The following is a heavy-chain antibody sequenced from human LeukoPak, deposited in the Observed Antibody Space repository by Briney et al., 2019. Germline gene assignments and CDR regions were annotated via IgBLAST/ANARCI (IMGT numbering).Heavy chain of an antibody. V-gene: IGHV3-30*15. J-gene: IGHJ4*02. CDR2: ISYDGSKK. CDR3: ARGGPDTVTILSYFDY. Sequence: HTGGSLRLSCAASGFTFSSYAMHWVRQAPGKGLEWVAVISYDGSKKYYADSVKGRFTISRDNSKNTLFLPMSSLRREDTAVYYCARGGPDTVTILSYFDYWGQGTLVTVSS. D-gene: IGHD4-11*01. CDR1: GFTFSSYA.